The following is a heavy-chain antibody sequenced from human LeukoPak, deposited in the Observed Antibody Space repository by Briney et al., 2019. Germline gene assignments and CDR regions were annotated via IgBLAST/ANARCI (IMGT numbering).Heavy chain of an antibody. CDR1: GFTFSTYS. D-gene: IGHD4-11*01. V-gene: IGHV3-21*01. J-gene: IGHJ4*02. Sequence: GGSLRLSCAASGFTFSTYSMNWVRQAPGKGLEWASSVSSGSNYIYYADSVKGRFTISRDNAKNSLYLQMNGLRAEDTAVYYCARDPTVTTNGDYWGQGTLVTVSS. CDR3: ARDPTVTTNGDY. CDR2: VSSGSNYI.